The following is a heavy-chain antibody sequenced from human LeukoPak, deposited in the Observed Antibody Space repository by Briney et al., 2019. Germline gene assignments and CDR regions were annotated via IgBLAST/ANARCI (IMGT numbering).Heavy chain of an antibody. V-gene: IGHV4-61*01. CDR1: GGSVSSDSYY. CDR3: ARVGRESVLRVWFGELSPTPFDP. J-gene: IGHJ5*02. CDR2: IYYSGST. Sequence: PSETLSLTCSVSGGSVSSDSYYWSWIRQPPGKGLEWIGYIYYSGSTNYNPSLKSRVIISIDTSKNQFSLKLSSVTAADTAVYYCARVGRESVLRVWFGELSPTPFDPWGQGTLVTVSS. D-gene: IGHD3-10*01.